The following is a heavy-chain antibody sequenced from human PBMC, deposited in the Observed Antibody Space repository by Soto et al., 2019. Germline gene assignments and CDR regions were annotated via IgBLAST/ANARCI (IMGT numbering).Heavy chain of an antibody. D-gene: IGHD3-22*01. CDR2: IIPIFGTA. CDR3: RLSYYYDSSGYPDQYYFDY. J-gene: IGHJ4*02. CDR1: GGALRSYS. V-gene: IGHV1-69*13. Sequence: SGEVSRKASGGALRSYSISWVGQAPGQRVVWMGGIIPIFGTANYAQKFQGRVTITADESTSTAYMELSSLRSEDTAVYYCRLSYYYDSSGYPDQYYFDYWGQGTLVTVSS.